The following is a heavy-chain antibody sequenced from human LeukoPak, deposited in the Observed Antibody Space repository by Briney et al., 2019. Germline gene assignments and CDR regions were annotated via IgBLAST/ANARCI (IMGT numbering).Heavy chain of an antibody. CDR1: GDSISSYY. Sequence: SETLSLTCTVSGDSISSYYWSWIRQPPGKGLEWIGYIYNSGSTNYNPSLKSRVTISVDTSKKQFSLKLSSVTAADTAVYYCARRSADWYFDLWGRGTLVTVSS. CDR2: IYNSGST. CDR3: ARRSADWYFDL. D-gene: IGHD1-26*01. V-gene: IGHV4-59*08. J-gene: IGHJ2*01.